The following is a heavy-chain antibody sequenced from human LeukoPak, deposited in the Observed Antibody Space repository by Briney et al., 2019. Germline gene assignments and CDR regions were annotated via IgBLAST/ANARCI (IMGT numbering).Heavy chain of an antibody. Sequence: GGSLRLSCAASGFTFSGFGMRWVGPAPGKGLEWGAVISYDGSNKYYADCVKGRFTISRDNSKNTLFLQMHRLRAEDTAVYYCARDLRGSIVVVTAPPWYFDLWGRGTLVTVSS. V-gene: IGHV3-30*03. J-gene: IGHJ2*01. CDR3: ARDLRGSIVVVTAPPWYFDL. CDR2: ISYDGSNK. D-gene: IGHD2-21*02. CDR1: GFTFSGFG.